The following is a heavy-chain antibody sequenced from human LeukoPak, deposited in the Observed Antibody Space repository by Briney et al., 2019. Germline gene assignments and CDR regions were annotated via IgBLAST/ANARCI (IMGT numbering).Heavy chain of an antibody. V-gene: IGHV5-51*01. CDR3: ARHRPYSYDDSYNWFDP. CDR1: GFTFTTYW. Sequence: GESLKISCKGSGFTFTTYWIGWVRQMPGKGLEWMGIIYPGDSDTRYSTSFQGQVTISADKSMSTVYLQWSSLKASDTAMYYCARHRPYSYDDSYNWFDPWGQGTLVTVSS. CDR2: IYPGDSDT. D-gene: IGHD3-16*01. J-gene: IGHJ5*02.